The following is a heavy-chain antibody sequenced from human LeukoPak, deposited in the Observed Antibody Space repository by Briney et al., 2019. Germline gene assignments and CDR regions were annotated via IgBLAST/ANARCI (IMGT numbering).Heavy chain of an antibody. CDR1: GGSIRSSSYY. Sequence: SETLSLTCIVSGGSIRSSSYYWGWIRQPPGKGLEWIGSIYYSGSTYYNPSLKSRVTISVDTSKNQFSLKLRSVTAADTAVYYCAKAGSSGYQYYFDYWGQGTLVTVSS. CDR2: IYYSGST. V-gene: IGHV4-39*07. CDR3: AKAGSSGYQYYFDY. J-gene: IGHJ4*02. D-gene: IGHD3-22*01.